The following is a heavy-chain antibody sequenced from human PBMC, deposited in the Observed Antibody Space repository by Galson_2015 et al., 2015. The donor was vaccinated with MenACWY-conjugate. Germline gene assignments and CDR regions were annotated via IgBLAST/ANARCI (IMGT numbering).Heavy chain of an antibody. CDR1: GFTFSSYA. CDR3: AKDLQYSSDWVNHCFDY. CDR2: ISGTGGST. J-gene: IGHJ4*02. D-gene: IGHD6-19*01. Sequence: SLRLSCAASGFTFSSYAMDWVRQAPGKGLEWVSGISGTGGSTYYSDSVKGRFTISRHNSKNTLYLQMNSLRAGDTAVYYCAKDLQYSSDWVNHCFDYWGQGTLVTVSS. V-gene: IGHV3-23*01.